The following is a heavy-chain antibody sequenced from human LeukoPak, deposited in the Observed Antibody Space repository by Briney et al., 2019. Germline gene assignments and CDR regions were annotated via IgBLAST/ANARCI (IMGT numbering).Heavy chain of an antibody. CDR2: ISNNGGYT. Sequence: TGGSLRLSCAASGFTFSSSAMSWVRQAPGKGLEWVSAISNNGGYTYYADSVQGRFTISRDNSKNTLYLQMNSLRAEDTAVYYCARGGNYRHGDFDYWGQGTLVTVSS. CDR3: ARGGNYRHGDFDY. J-gene: IGHJ4*02. D-gene: IGHD1-7*01. V-gene: IGHV3-23*01. CDR1: GFTFSSSA.